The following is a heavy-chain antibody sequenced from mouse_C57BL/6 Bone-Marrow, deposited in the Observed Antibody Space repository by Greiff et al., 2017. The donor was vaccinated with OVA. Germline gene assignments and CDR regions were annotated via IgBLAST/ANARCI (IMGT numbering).Heavy chain of an antibody. Sequence: VQLQQSGAELAKPGASVKLSCKASGYTFTSYWMHWVKQRPGQGLEWIGYINPSSGYTKYNQKFKDKAPLTADKSSSTAYMQLSSLTYEDSAVYYCAKDGYYAYWYFDVWGTGTTVTVSS. J-gene: IGHJ1*03. CDR1: GYTFTSYW. V-gene: IGHV1-7*01. CDR3: AKDGYYAYWYFDV. D-gene: IGHD2-3*01. CDR2: INPSSGYT.